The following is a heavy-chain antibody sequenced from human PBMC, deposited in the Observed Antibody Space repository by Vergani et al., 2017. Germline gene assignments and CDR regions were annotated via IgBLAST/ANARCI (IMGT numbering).Heavy chain of an antibody. CDR3: AKVPTDILTGYYTNFDY. CDR1: GYTFTSYG. J-gene: IGHJ4*02. Sequence: QVQLVQSGAEVKKPGASVKVSCKASGYTFTSYGISWVRQAPGQGLEWMGWISAYNGNTNYAQKLQGRVTMTTDTSTSTAYMELNSLRAEDTAVYYCAKVPTDILTGYYTNFDYWGQGTLVTVSS. CDR2: ISAYNGNT. D-gene: IGHD3-9*01. V-gene: IGHV1-18*01.